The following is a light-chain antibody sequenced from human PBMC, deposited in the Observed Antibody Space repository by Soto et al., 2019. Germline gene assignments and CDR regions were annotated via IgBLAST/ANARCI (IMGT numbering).Light chain of an antibody. CDR1: QGVNTY. Sequence: ILMTQSPATLSVSPWERATLFCRASQGVNTYLAWYQQKPGQAPRLLIYGPSTRATGIPARFSGSGSGTEFTLTISSLQSEDFAVYYCQQYYDWPLTFGGGTKVDIK. J-gene: IGKJ4*01. CDR3: QQYYDWPLT. V-gene: IGKV3-15*01. CDR2: GPS.